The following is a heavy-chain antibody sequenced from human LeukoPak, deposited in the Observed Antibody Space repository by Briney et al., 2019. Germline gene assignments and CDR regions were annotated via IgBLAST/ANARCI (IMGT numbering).Heavy chain of an antibody. J-gene: IGHJ4*02. Sequence: SETLSLTCAVYGGSFSGYYWSWIRQPPGKGLEWIGEINHSGSTNYNPSLKSRVTISVDTSKNQFSLKLSSVTAADTAVYYCARGLADRAAAGTFDYWGQGTLVTVSS. D-gene: IGHD6-13*01. CDR1: GGSFSGYY. V-gene: IGHV4-34*01. CDR3: ARGLADRAAAGTFDY. CDR2: INHSGST.